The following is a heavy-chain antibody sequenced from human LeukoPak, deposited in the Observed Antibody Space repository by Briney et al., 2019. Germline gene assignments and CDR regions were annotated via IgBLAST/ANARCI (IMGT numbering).Heavy chain of an antibody. V-gene: IGHV2-70*11. D-gene: IGHD3-10*01. CDR2: IDWDDDK. CDR1: GFSLSTSGMC. CDR3: ARIKYYYGSGTLGDGMDV. Sequence: SGPALVKPTQTLTLTCTFSGFSLSTSGMCVSWIRQPPGKALEWLARIDWDDDKYYSTSLKTRLTISKDTSKNQVVLTMTNMDPVDTATYYCARIKYYYGSGTLGDGMDVWGQGTTVTVSS. J-gene: IGHJ6*02.